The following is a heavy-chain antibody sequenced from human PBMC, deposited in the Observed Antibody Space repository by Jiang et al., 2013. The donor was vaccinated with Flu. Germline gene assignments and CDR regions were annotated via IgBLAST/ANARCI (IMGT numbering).Heavy chain of an antibody. CDR1: GFTFSTSA. CDR2: IVVGSDYE. Sequence: QLLESGPEVKKPGTSVRVSCKTSGFTFSTSAVQWVRQARGQRLEWIGWIVVGSDYENYARKFQDRVTITRDMSTSTVYMELSSLTSEDSAIYYCAAGSVTEAVYFDFWGQGTLVTVSS. D-gene: IGHD6-19*01. V-gene: IGHV1-58*01. CDR3: AAGSVTEAVYFDF. J-gene: IGHJ4*02.